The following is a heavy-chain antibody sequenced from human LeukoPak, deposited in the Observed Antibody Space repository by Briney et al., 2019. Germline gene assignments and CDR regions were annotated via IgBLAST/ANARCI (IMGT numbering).Heavy chain of an antibody. Sequence: GGSLRLSCAASGFTFSNSDMEWVRQAPRKGLEWVSSITPSSTYIYYAESMRGRFTVSRDNAENSLYLQMNSLTAEDTAVYYCARNLNSPIAVAGSDYWGQGTLVTVSS. CDR1: GFTFSNSD. CDR3: ARNLNSPIAVAGSDY. D-gene: IGHD6-19*01. V-gene: IGHV3-21*01. CDR2: ITPSSTYI. J-gene: IGHJ4*02.